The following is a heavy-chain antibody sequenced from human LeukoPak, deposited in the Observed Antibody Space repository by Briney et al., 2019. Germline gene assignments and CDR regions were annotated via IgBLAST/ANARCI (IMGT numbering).Heavy chain of an antibody. CDR1: GGSISSSSYY. CDR3: ARTSALLGYCSSTSCYRSYYYYMDV. Sequence: PSETLSLTCTVSGGSISSSSYYWGWIRQPPGKGLEWIGGIYYSGSTYYNPSLKSRVTISVDTSKNQFSLKLSSVTAADTAVYYCARTSALLGYCSSTSCYRSYYYYMDVWGKGTTVTISS. V-gene: IGHV4-39*07. D-gene: IGHD2-2*01. CDR2: IYYSGST. J-gene: IGHJ6*03.